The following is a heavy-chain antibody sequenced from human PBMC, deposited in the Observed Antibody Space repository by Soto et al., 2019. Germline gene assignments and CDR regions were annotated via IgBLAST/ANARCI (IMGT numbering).Heavy chain of an antibody. Sequence: GGSLSLACAASGFIFENFVMSWVRQAQGKGLEWISSISGSGFKKYYADSVKGRFTISRDNSKSTVYLELNNLSAEDTAVYHCAKNQGVELVPLATVDWFDPWGQGSVVTVPS. V-gene: IGHV3-23*01. D-gene: IGHD1-26*01. CDR2: ISGSGFKK. J-gene: IGHJ5*02. CDR1: GFIFENFV. CDR3: AKNQGVELVPLATVDWFDP.